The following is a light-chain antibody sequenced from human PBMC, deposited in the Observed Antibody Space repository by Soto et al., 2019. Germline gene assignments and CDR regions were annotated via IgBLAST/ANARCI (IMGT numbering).Light chain of an antibody. J-gene: IGKJ5*01. Sequence: EIVLTQSPGTLSLSPGERATLSCRASQSVSSSYLAWYQQKPGQAPRLLMYGASSRATGIPDRFSGSGSGTDFTLTISRLEPEDFAVYYCQQYSSSPRVTFGQGTRLEIK. CDR3: QQYSSSPRVT. CDR1: QSVSSSY. V-gene: IGKV3-20*01. CDR2: GAS.